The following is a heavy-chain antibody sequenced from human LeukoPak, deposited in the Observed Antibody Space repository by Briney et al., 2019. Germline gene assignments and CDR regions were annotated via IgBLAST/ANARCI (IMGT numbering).Heavy chain of an antibody. CDR2: IYYSGST. V-gene: IGHV4-31*03. CDR1: GGSISSGGYY. J-gene: IGHJ4*02. Sequence: PSQTLSLTCTVSGGSISSGGYYWSWIRQHPGKGLEWIGYIYYSGSTYYNPSLKSRVTISVDTSKNQFSLKLSSVTAADTAVYYCARSSVDYYDSSGYTTEFDYWGQGTLVTVSS. CDR3: ARSSVDYYDSSGYTTEFDY. D-gene: IGHD3-22*01.